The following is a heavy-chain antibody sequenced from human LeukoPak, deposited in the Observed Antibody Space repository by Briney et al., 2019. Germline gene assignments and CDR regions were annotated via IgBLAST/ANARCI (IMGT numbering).Heavy chain of an antibody. J-gene: IGHJ5*02. CDR1: GYSLTSYW. CDR2: IDPSDSYT. CDR3: ARCGGYCSGGGPNWFDP. V-gene: IGHV5-10-1*01. D-gene: IGHD2-15*01. Sequence: GESLKISCKGSGYSLTSYWISWVRQMPGKGLEWMGRIDPSDSYTNYSPSFQGHVTISADKSISTAYLQWSSLKASDTAMYYCARCGGYCSGGGPNWFDPWGQGTLVTVSS.